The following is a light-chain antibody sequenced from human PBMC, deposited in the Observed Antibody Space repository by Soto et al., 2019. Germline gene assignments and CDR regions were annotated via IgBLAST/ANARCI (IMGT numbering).Light chain of an antibody. J-gene: IGLJ2*01. CDR1: GSDVATIDY. Sequence: QSALTQPPSTSGSPGQSVTISCTGSGSDVATIDYVSWYQQHPGKAPKLIIYEVNRRPSGVPDRFSGSKSGNTASLTVSGLQAEDEAVYHCSSYADSNNLIFGGGTKLTDL. V-gene: IGLV2-8*01. CDR3: SSYADSNNLI. CDR2: EVN.